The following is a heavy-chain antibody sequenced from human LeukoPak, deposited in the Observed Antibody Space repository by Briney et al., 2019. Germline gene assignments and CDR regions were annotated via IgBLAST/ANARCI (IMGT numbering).Heavy chain of an antibody. CDR2: IIPIFGKA. CDR3: ARGTWYYGSGSYFLLDAFDI. Sequence: SVKVSCKASRGTFSSYAISWVRQAPGQGLEWMGGIIPIFGKANYAQKFQGRVTITADESTSTAYMELSSLRSEDTAVYYCARGTWYYGSGSYFLLDAFDIWGQGTMVTVSS. J-gene: IGHJ3*02. V-gene: IGHV1-69*13. CDR1: RGTFSSYA. D-gene: IGHD3-10*01.